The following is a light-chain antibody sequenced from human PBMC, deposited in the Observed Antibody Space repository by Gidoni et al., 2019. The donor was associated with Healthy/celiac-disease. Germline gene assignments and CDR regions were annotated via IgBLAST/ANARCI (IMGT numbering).Light chain of an antibody. J-gene: IGLJ2*01. CDR2: KDS. Sequence: SSELPQHPSVSLSPGQTARITCSGDALPKQYAYWYQQKPGQAPVLVIYKDSERPSGIPERVSGSSSGTTVTLTSSGVQAEDEADYYCQSADSSGTSVVFGGGTKLTVL. CDR1: ALPKQY. CDR3: QSADSSGTSVV. V-gene: IGLV3-25*03.